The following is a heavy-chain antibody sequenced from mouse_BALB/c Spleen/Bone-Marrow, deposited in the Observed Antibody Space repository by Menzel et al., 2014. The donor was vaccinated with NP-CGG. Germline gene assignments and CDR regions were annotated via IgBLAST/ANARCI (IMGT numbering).Heavy chain of an antibody. Sequence: EVKLQESGPELVKPGASVKVPCKASDYAFTSYNIYWVKQSLGKSLEWIGYIDPYSGGTNYNQKFRGKATLTVDKSSSTAYMHLNSLTSEDSAVYYCARELSRAMDYWGQGTSVTVSS. D-gene: IGHD1-1*01. CDR1: DYAFTSYN. V-gene: IGHV1S135*01. J-gene: IGHJ4*01. CDR3: ARELSRAMDY. CDR2: IDPYSGGT.